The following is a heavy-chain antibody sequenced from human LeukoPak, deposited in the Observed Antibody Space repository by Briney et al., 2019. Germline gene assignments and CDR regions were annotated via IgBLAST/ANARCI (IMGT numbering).Heavy chain of an antibody. J-gene: IGHJ6*04. CDR1: GFSFRGYV. CDR3: AKDRGYGIDG. CDR2: IRHDGSYK. V-gene: IGHV3-30*02. Sequence: PGGSLRLSCAASGFSFRGYVMYWVRQAPGKGLEGVALIRHDGSYKDYADSVKGRFTISRDNHKYTVSLEMNSLRPEDTAVYYCAKDRGYGIDGWGNGTTVTVSS.